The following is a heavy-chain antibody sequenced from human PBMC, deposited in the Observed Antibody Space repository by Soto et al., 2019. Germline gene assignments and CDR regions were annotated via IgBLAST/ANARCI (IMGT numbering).Heavy chain of an antibody. V-gene: IGHV6-1*01. CDR1: GDSVSSNSAA. D-gene: IGHD6-13*01. CDR2: TYYRSKWYN. CDR3: ARDQGESSSWPGDGNWFDP. Sequence: SQTLSLTCAISGDSVSSNSAAWNWIRQSPSRGLEWLGRTYYRSKWYNDYAVSVKSRITINPDTSKNQFSLQLNSVTPEDTAVYYCARDQGESSSWPGDGNWFDPWGQGTLVTVSS. J-gene: IGHJ5*02.